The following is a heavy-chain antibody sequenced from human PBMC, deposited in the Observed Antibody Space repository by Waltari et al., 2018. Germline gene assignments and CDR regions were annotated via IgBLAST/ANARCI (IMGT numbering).Heavy chain of an antibody. Sequence: QAPLVQSGAEVRKPGASVTVSCQASGSFPRHHYLHWVRQAPGQGLEWMGWINPKSGDIKSAQKFQGRVTMARDTSIGTVYMDLSSLRSDDTALYYCARDRAHSGRYPDAFDIWGQGTMVTVSS. CDR3: ARDRAHSGRYPDAFDI. CDR1: GSFPRHHY. J-gene: IGHJ3*02. CDR2: INPKSGDI. V-gene: IGHV1-2*02. D-gene: IGHD1-26*01.